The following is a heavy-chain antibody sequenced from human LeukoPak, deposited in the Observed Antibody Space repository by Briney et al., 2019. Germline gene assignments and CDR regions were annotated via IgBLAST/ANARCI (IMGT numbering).Heavy chain of an antibody. Sequence: AETLSLTCTASGVSISSYYWSWVRQPPGKGLEWVGFVYYTGSTNYSPSLKSRVTISVDTSKNQFSLKLRSVTAADTAVYYCARISSSNWYNERGAFDVWGQGTMVTVSS. CDR2: VYYTGST. D-gene: IGHD6-13*01. J-gene: IGHJ3*01. V-gene: IGHV4-59*01. CDR3: ARISSSNWYNERGAFDV. CDR1: GVSISSYY.